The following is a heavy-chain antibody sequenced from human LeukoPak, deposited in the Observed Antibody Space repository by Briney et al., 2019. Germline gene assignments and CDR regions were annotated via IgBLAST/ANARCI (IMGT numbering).Heavy chain of an antibody. CDR1: GFTFSSCG. V-gene: IGHV3-7*01. CDR3: ANGDGFDY. J-gene: IGHJ4*02. CDR2: IKQDGSET. D-gene: IGHD5-24*01. Sequence: GGSLRLSCAASGFTFSSCGFNWVRQAPGKGLEWVANIKQDGSETYYADSVKGRFTIFRDNAKNSLYLQMDSLRVEDTAVYYCANGDGFDYWGQGTLVIVSS.